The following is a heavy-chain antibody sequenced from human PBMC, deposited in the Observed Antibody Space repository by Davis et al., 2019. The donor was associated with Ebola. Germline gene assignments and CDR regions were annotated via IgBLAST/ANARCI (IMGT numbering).Heavy chain of an antibody. J-gene: IGHJ4*02. D-gene: IGHD3-22*01. CDR2: IKGETDGGTT. CDR1: GFTFTNAC. Sequence: GESLKISCAASGFTFTNACMSWVRQAPGKGLEWVGRIKGETDGGTTEYAAPVKGRFTISRDGSKNTLFLQMNNLKTEDTAMYYCATETRDSSGYFQFDYWGQGTLVTVSS. V-gene: IGHV3-15*01. CDR3: ATETRDSSGYFQFDY.